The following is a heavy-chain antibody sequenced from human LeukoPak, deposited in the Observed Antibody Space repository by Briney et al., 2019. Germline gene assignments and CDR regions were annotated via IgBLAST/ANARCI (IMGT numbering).Heavy chain of an antibody. J-gene: IGHJ4*02. V-gene: IGHV3-30-3*01. D-gene: IGHD1-26*01. CDR2: ITYDGSNK. CDR3: ARGLLGAPTTYFDY. CDR1: GFTFSSNA. Sequence: PGRSLRLSCAVSGFTFSSNAMHWVRQAPGKGLEWVAVITYDGSNKYYADSVKGRFTISRDNSKNTLYLQMNSLRAEDTAVYYCARGLLGAPTTYFDYWGQGTLVTVSS.